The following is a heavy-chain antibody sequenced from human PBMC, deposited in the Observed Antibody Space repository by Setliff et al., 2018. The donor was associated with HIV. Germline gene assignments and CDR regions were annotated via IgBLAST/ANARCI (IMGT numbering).Heavy chain of an antibody. V-gene: IGHV4-4*02. D-gene: IGHD6-13*01. CDR2: IYTSGST. CDR3: ARGTAAAGFKYYFDY. Sequence: SETLSLTCAVSGDSISSSNWWNWVRQPPGRGLEWIGHIYTSGSTNYNPSLKSRVTISVDTSKNQFSLKLSSVTAADTAVYYCARGTAAAGFKYYFDYWGQGTLVTVSS. CDR1: GDSISSSNW. J-gene: IGHJ4*02.